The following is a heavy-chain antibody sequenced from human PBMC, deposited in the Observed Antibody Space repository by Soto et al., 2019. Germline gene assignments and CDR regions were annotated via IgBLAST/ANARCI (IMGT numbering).Heavy chain of an antibody. D-gene: IGHD3-22*01. Sequence: TLSLTFTVSGGSISRGGYYWSMNRQRPVTGLDWIGYIYYSGSTYYNPSLKSRVTISVDTSKNQFSLKLSSVTAADTAVYYCARVLRGYYDSSGYTQNTFDYWGQGTLVTVSS. J-gene: IGHJ4*02. CDR1: GGSISRGGYY. CDR2: IYYSGST. V-gene: IGHV4-31*03. CDR3: ARVLRGYYDSSGYTQNTFDY.